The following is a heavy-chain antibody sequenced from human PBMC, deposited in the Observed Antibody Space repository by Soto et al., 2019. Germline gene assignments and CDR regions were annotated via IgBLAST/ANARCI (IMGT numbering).Heavy chain of an antibody. Sequence: QVQLVQSGAEVKKPGSSVKVSCKAYGGTFSGYAISWVRQAPGQGLEWMGGIIPIFGTANYAQKFQGRVTITADESTSSAYMELSSLRSEDTAVYYCASGDYDFWIGPGCGMEVWGQRIIVTVS. CDR3: ASGDYDFWIGPGCGMEV. D-gene: IGHD3-3*01. CDR1: GGTFSGYA. V-gene: IGHV1-69*12. J-gene: IGHJ6*02. CDR2: IIPIFGTA.